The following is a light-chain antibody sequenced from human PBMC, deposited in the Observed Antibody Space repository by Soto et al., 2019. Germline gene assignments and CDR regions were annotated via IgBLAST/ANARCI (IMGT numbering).Light chain of an antibody. V-gene: IGKV4-1*01. CDR1: QSVLFSSNNKNY. Sequence: DIVMTQSPDSLAVSLGERATINCKSSQSVLFSSNNKNYLAWYQQKPGQSPKLLIYWASTQESGVPDRLSGSGSGTDFTLTISSLQAADVAVYCCQQYYSPPWTFGRDQGGYQ. CDR3: QQYYSPPWT. CDR2: WAS. J-gene: IGKJ1*01.